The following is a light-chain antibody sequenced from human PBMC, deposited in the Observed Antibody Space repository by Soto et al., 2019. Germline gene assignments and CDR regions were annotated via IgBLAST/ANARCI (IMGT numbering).Light chain of an antibody. Sequence: EIVLTQSPATMSLSPGERATLSCRASQSVTTFLAWYQQKPDQAPRLLIYDASTRATGIPARFSGSGSGTDFTLTISSLEPEDFAVYYCQQYNNWPRTFGQGTKVEIK. J-gene: IGKJ1*01. CDR3: QQYNNWPRT. CDR2: DAS. V-gene: IGKV3-11*01. CDR1: QSVTTF.